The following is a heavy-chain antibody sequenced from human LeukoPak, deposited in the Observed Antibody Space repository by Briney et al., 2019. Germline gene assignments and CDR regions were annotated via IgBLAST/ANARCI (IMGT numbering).Heavy chain of an antibody. CDR1: GGSISSYY. CDR2: IFHSGST. J-gene: IGHJ4*02. CDR3: ARGSGSYDS. D-gene: IGHD3-10*01. V-gene: IGHV4-59*12. Sequence: SETLSLTCTVSGGSISSYYWSWIRQPPGKGLEWLGEIFHSGSTHYNPSLKSRPTISVDKSKNQFSLKLGSVTAADTAVYYFARGSGSYDSWGQGTLVIVSS.